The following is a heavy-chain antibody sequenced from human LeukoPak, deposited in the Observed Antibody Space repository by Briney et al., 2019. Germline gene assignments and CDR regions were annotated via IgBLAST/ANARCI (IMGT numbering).Heavy chain of an antibody. Sequence: PGGSLRLSCAASGFTFSSYSMNWVRQAPGKGLEWVSSISSSSSYIYYADSVKGRFTISRDNAKNSLYLQMNSLRAEDTAVYYCARVVPSGWYYFDYWGQGTLVTVSS. J-gene: IGHJ4*02. CDR2: ISSSSSYI. CDR3: ARVVPSGWYYFDY. D-gene: IGHD6-19*01. V-gene: IGHV3-21*01. CDR1: GFTFSSYS.